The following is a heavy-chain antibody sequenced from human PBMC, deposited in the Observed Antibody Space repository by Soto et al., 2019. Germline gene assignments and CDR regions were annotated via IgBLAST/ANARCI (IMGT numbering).Heavy chain of an antibody. J-gene: IGHJ4*02. V-gene: IGHV3-23*01. CDR1: GFSFSSYA. Sequence: EVQLLESGGGLVQPGGSLRLSCVASGFSFSSYAMSWVRQAPGEGLEWVSVISGSDGSTYYADSVKGRFTISRDDSKNTLYLKMNSLRAEDTAVYYCAKDRERDAWYEDYWGQGTLVTVSS. D-gene: IGHD6-13*01. CDR3: AKDRERDAWYEDY. CDR2: ISGSDGST.